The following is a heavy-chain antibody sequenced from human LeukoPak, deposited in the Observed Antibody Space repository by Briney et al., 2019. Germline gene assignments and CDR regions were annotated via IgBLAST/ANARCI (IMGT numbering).Heavy chain of an antibody. CDR1: GFTFSSYG. J-gene: IGHJ4*02. CDR2: ITYDGSNE. Sequence: PGGSLRLSCAASGFTFSSYGMHWVRQAPGKGLEWVAFITYDGSNEHYPDSVKGRFTISRDNSKNTLFLQMNSLRAEDTAVYYCAKARDSGFDYWGQGTLVTVSS. V-gene: IGHV3-30*02. CDR3: AKARDSGFDY. D-gene: IGHD1-1*01.